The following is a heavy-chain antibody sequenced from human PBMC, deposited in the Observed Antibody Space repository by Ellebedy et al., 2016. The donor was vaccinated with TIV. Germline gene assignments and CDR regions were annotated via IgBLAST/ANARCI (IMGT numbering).Heavy chain of an antibody. CDR3: ARVGVHQLLSERNY. Sequence: SETLSLXXAVYGGSFSGYYWSWIRQPPGKGLEWIGEINHSGSTNYNPSLKSRVTISVDTSKNQFSLKLSSVTAADTAVYYCARVGVHQLLSERNYWGQGTLVTVSS. V-gene: IGHV4-34*01. CDR1: GGSFSGYY. CDR2: INHSGST. J-gene: IGHJ4*02. D-gene: IGHD2-2*01.